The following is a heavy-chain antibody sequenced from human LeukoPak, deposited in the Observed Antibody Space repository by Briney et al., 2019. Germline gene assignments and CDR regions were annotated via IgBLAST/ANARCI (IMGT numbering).Heavy chain of an antibody. CDR2: INPSGGST. J-gene: IGHJ6*03. CDR1: GYTFTSYY. V-gene: IGHV1-46*01. Sequence: ASVKVSCKASGYTFTSYYMHWVRQAPGQGLEWMGIINPSGGSTSYAQKFQGRVTMTRDTSTSTVYMELSSLRVEDTAVYYCARDGTPNYSSGWVYMDVWGEGTTVTISS. CDR3: ARDGTPNYSSGWVYMDV. D-gene: IGHD6-25*01.